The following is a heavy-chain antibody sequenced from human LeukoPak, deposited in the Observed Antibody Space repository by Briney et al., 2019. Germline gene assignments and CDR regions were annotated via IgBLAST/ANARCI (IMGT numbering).Heavy chain of an antibody. CDR1: GFTFSSYG. Sequence: GGSLRLSCAASGFTFSSYGMHWVRQAPGKGLEWVAVIWYDGSNKYYADSVKGRFTISRDNSKNTLYLQMNSLRAEDTAVYYCAKERRDGYPDLDYWGQGTLVTVSS. CDR3: AKERRDGYPDLDY. CDR2: IWYDGSNK. V-gene: IGHV3-33*06. J-gene: IGHJ4*02. D-gene: IGHD6-25*01.